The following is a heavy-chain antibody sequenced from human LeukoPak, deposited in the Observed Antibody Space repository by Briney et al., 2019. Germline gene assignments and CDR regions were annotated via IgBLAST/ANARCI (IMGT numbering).Heavy chain of an antibody. D-gene: IGHD6-13*01. CDR3: AGTPYSSSWYYFDY. Sequence: SETLSLTCTVSGGSISSYYWSWIRQPAGKGLEWIGRIYTSGSTNYNPSLKSRVTISVDTSKNQFSLKLSSVTAADTAVYYCAGTPYSSSWYYFDYWGQGTLVTVSS. V-gene: IGHV4-4*07. CDR1: GGSISSYY. J-gene: IGHJ4*02. CDR2: IYTSGST.